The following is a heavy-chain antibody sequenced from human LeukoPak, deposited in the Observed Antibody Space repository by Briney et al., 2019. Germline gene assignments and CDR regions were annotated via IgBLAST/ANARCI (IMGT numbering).Heavy chain of an antibody. V-gene: IGHV1-18*01. CDR3: ARYAKIVGATEGDYFDY. Sequence: ASVKVSCKPSGYTFSSYGISWVRQAPGQGLEWMGWIRVYNGDTNYAQKFKGRVTMTTDTSTNTAYMELRSLGSDDTAVYYCARYAKIVGATEGDYFDYWGQGTLVTVSS. D-gene: IGHD1-26*01. CDR1: GYTFSSYG. CDR2: IRVYNGDT. J-gene: IGHJ4*02.